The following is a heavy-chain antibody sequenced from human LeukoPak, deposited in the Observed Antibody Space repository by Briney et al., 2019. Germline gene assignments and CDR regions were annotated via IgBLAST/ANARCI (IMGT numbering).Heavy chain of an antibody. J-gene: IGHJ4*02. CDR2: IKQDGSEK. V-gene: IGHV3-7*03. CDR1: GFTFSGHF. CDR3: AREYYYDSFDY. Sequence: GSLRLSCSASGFTFSGHFMHWVRQAPGKGLEWVANIKQDGSEKYYVDSVKGRFTISRDNAKNSLYLQMNSLRAEDTAVYYCAREYYYDSFDYWGQGTLVTVSS. D-gene: IGHD3-22*01.